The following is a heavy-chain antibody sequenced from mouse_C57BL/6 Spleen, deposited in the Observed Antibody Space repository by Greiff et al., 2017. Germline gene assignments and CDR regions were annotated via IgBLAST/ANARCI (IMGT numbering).Heavy chain of an antibody. CDR3: ARKDYCGPPYCDV. CDR1: GYTFTSYD. Sequence: VQVVESGPELVKPGASVKLSCKASGYTFTSYDINWVKQRPGQGLEWIGWFYPRDGSTKYNEKFQGKATLTADTSSSTAYMELHSLTSADSAVYFCARKDYCGPPYCDVWGTGTTVTVSS. D-gene: IGHD1-1*01. CDR2: FYPRDGST. V-gene: IGHV1-85*01. J-gene: IGHJ1*03.